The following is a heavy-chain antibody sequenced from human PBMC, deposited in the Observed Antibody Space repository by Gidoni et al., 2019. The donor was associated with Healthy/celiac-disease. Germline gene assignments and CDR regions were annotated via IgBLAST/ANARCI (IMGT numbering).Heavy chain of an antibody. CDR3: ARVSGGWERNQGAFDI. Sequence: QVQLQESGPGLVKPSQTLSLTCTVSGGAISSGSYYWSWIRQPAGKGLEWIGRIYTSGSTNYNPSLKSRVTISVDTSKNQFSLKLSSVTAADTAVYYCARVSGGWERNQGAFDIWGQGTMVTVSS. D-gene: IGHD1-26*01. CDR1: GGAISSGSYY. J-gene: IGHJ3*02. V-gene: IGHV4-61*02. CDR2: IYTSGST.